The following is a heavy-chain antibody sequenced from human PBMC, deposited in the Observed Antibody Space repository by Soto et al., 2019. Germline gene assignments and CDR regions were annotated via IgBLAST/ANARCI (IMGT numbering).Heavy chain of an antibody. CDR2: IWYDGSNK. Sequence: GGSLRLSCAASGFTFSSYGMHWVRQAPGKGLEWVAVIWYDGSNKYYADSVKGRFTISRDNSKNTLYLQMNSLRAEDTAVYYCARDRGDCSGGSCYSPGAFDIWGQGTMVTVSS. CDR1: GFTFSSYG. D-gene: IGHD2-15*01. CDR3: ARDRGDCSGGSCYSPGAFDI. V-gene: IGHV3-33*01. J-gene: IGHJ3*02.